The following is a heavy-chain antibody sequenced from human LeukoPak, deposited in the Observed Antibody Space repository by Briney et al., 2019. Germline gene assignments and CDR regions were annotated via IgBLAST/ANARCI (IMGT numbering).Heavy chain of an antibody. CDR3: ASTSSSSWFDY. V-gene: IGHV4-61*02. Sequence: SETLSLTCTVSGGSVTRGAYSWTWIRQPVGKGLEWIGRIYTSGDTKYNPSLKSRVTISVGASNNQFSLKLTSVTAADTAVYYCASTSSSSWFDYWGQGTLVTVSS. CDR2: IYTSGDT. D-gene: IGHD6-13*01. J-gene: IGHJ5*01. CDR1: GGSVTRGAYS.